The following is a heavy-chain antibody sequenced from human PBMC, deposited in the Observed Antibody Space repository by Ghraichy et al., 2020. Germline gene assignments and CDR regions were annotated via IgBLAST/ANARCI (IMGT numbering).Heavy chain of an antibody. CDR2: IYYSGST. D-gene: IGHD6-19*01. J-gene: IGHJ4*02. CDR1: GGSISSYY. CDR3: ARADLGRHSSGWYFDY. Sequence: SETLSLTCTVSGGSISSYYWSWIRQPPGKGLEWIGYIYYSGSTNYNPSLKSRVTISVDTSKNQFSLKLSSVTAADTAVYYCARADLGRHSSGWYFDYWGQGTLVTVSS. V-gene: IGHV4-59*01.